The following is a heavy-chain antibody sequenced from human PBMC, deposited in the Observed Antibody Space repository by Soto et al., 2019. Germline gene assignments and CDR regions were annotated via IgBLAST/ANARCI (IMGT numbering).Heavy chain of an antibody. CDR3: ARKYYYRSGTYFAWFDP. Sequence: QVRLKQRGAGLLKPSETLSLTCDVYGGSFSGYYWSWIRQSPGKGLEWIGQIKHSGGTNYNPLLKIRVSISVDTPINQFSLKLSSVTAADTAVYCCARKYYYRSGTYFAWFDPWGQGTLVTVSS. CDR1: GGSFSGYY. V-gene: IGHV4-34*01. D-gene: IGHD3-10*01. CDR2: IKHSGGT. J-gene: IGHJ5*02.